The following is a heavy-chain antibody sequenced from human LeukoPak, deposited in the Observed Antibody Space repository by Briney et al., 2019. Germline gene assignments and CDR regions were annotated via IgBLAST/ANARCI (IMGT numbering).Heavy chain of an antibody. CDR3: AKASRVLVVTAMVY. J-gene: IGHJ4*02. CDR1: GFTFSSYG. D-gene: IGHD2-21*02. CDR2: ISYDGSNK. V-gene: IGHV3-30*18. Sequence: PGGSLRLSCAASGFTFSSYGMHWVRQAPGKGLEWVAVISYDGSNKYYADSVKGRFTISRDNSKNTLYLQMNSLRAEDTAVYYCAKASRVLVVTAMVYWGQGTLVTVSS.